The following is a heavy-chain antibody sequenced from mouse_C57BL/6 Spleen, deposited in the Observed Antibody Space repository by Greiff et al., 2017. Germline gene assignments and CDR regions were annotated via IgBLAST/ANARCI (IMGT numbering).Heavy chain of an antibody. CDR2: INPNYGTT. V-gene: IGHV1-39*01. J-gene: IGHJ4*01. CDR3: ARESDTTVVVDYYAMDD. Sequence: VQLQQSGPELVKPGASVKISCKASGYSFTDYNMNWVKQSTGKSLEWIGVINPNYGTTSYNEKFKGKATLTVDPSSSTAYMQLNSLTSEDSAVYYCARESDTTVVVDYYAMDDWGQGTSVTVSS. CDR1: GYSFTDYN. D-gene: IGHD1-1*01.